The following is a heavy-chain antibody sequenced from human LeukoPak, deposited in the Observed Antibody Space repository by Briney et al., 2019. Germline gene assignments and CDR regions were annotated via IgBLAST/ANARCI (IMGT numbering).Heavy chain of an antibody. V-gene: IGHV3-33*01. D-gene: IGHD3-22*01. Sequence: PGGSLRLSCAAPGFTFSSYGMHWVRQAPGKGLEWVAVIWYDGNNKYYADSVKGRFTISRDNSKNTLYLQMNSLRAEDTAVYYCASALDYYDSRDIDYWGQGTLVTVSS. CDR1: GFTFSSYG. CDR3: ASALDYYDSRDIDY. J-gene: IGHJ4*02. CDR2: IWYDGNNK.